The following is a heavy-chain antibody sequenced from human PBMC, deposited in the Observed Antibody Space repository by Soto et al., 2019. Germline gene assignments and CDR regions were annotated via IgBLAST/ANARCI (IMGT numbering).Heavy chain of an antibody. Sequence: GGSLRLSCAASGFTFSDYYMSWIRQAPGKGLEWVSYISSSGSTIYYADSVKGRFTISRDNAKNSLYLQMSSLRAEDTAVYYCARDHCSGGDCYYYYMDVWGKGTTVTVSS. CDR2: ISSSGSTI. CDR3: ARDHCSGGDCYYYYMDV. V-gene: IGHV3-11*01. D-gene: IGHD2-15*01. J-gene: IGHJ6*03. CDR1: GFTFSDYY.